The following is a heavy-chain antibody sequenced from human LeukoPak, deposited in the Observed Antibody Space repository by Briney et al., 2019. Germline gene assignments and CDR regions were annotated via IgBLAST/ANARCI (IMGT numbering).Heavy chain of an antibody. V-gene: IGHV1-69*04. CDR3: ARDMSPPGVLVTADYGLDV. CDR1: GGSFERYG. CDR2: IIPLVEEA. J-gene: IGHJ6*02. D-gene: IGHD2-21*02. Sequence: SVNVSCKASGGSFERYGISWVRQAPGQGLEWMGRIIPLVEEANYSQKFQARVTISADRFTSVAYMELSSLRPDDTAVYFCARDMSPPGVLVTADYGLDVWGPGTTVTVSS.